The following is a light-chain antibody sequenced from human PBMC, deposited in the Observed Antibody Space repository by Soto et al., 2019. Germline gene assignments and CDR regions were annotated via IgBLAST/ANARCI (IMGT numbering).Light chain of an antibody. Sequence: QSVLTQPASVSGSPGQSITISCTGTSSYIGGYNFVSWYQQHPGKAPKLIIYEVTNRPSGVSDRFSGSKSVNTASLTISGLQAEDEADYYCGSWDSSLSAYVFGTGTKVTVL. CDR1: SSYIGGYNF. CDR3: GSWDSSLSAYV. CDR2: EVT. J-gene: IGLJ1*01. V-gene: IGLV2-14*01.